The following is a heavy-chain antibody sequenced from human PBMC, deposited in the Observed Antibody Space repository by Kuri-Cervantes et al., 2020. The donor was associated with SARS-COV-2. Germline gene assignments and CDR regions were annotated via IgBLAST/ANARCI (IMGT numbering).Heavy chain of an antibody. V-gene: IGHV3-33*05. D-gene: IGHD3-22*01. CDR2: TSADRTKE. J-gene: IGHJ2*01. Sequence: GGSLRLSCAASGFTLSGYGIHWVRQAPGKGLEWVAATSADRTKEYYLDSVKGRFAISRDNSKNAVYLQTNSLRAEDTAVYYCARDSDTTGYYWYFDLWGRGTLVTVSS. CDR1: GFTLSGYG. CDR3: ARDSDTTGYYWYFDL.